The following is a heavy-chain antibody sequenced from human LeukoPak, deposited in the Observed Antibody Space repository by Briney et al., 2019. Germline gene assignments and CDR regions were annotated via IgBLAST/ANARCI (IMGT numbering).Heavy chain of an antibody. Sequence: PETLSLTCTVSGGSISSSSYYWGWIRQPPGKGLEWIGSIYTSGSTNYNPSLKSRVTMSVDTSKNQFSLKLSSVTAADTAVYYCARDYYYDSSGYSLRYNWFDPWGQGTLVTVSS. D-gene: IGHD3-22*01. V-gene: IGHV4-39*07. CDR2: IYTSGST. J-gene: IGHJ5*02. CDR3: ARDYYYDSSGYSLRYNWFDP. CDR1: GGSISSSSYY.